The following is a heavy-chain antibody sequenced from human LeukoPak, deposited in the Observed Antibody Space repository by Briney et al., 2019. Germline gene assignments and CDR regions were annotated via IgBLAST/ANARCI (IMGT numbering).Heavy chain of an antibody. V-gene: IGHV4-39*01. Sequence: SETLSLTCTVSGGSISSSIYYWGWIRQPPGKGLEWIGSIYYSGSTYYNPSLKSRVTISVDTSKNQFSLKLSSVTAADTAVYFCARHSSGWYYFDYWGQGTLVTVSS. CDR1: GGSISSSIYY. CDR3: ARHSSGWYYFDY. D-gene: IGHD6-19*01. CDR2: IYYSGST. J-gene: IGHJ4*02.